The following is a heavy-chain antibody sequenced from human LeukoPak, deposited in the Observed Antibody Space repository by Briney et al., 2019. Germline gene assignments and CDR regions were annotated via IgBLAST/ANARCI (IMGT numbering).Heavy chain of an antibody. CDR2: INWNGDTT. J-gene: IGHJ6*03. V-gene: IGHV3-20*04. CDR1: GFTFDDYG. D-gene: IGHD3-16*02. CDR3: ARRESSYQNYYYYYHMDV. Sequence: PGGSLRLSCAASGFTFDDYGMSWVRQAPGKGLEWVSDINWNGDTTGYADSLKVRFTISRDNAKNSLYLQMNSLRAEDTALYYCARRESSYQNYYYYYHMDVWGKGTTVTVSS.